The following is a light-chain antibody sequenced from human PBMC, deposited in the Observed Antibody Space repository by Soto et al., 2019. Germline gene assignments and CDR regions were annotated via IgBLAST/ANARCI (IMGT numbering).Light chain of an antibody. CDR1: QNIRNY. CDR3: QQSYTAVFT. J-gene: IGKJ3*01. CDR2: GAS. Sequence: DIPMTQSPSPLSASVGDRVTITCRASQNIRNYLNWYQQKPGKAPNLLIYGASSLQSGVPSRFSGSGFETDFTLTINNLQPEDFATYYCQQSYTAVFTFGPGTKVDIK. V-gene: IGKV1-39*01.